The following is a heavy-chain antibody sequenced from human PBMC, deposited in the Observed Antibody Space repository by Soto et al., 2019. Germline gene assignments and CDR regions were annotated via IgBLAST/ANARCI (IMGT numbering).Heavy chain of an antibody. Sequence: GGSLRLSCAASGFTFSSYGMHWVRQAPGKGLEWVAVIWYDGSNKYYADSVKGRFTISRDNSKNTLYLQMNSLRAEDTAVYYCARDSGRGEYFDYWGQGTLVTVSS. CDR3: ARDSGRGEYFDY. J-gene: IGHJ4*02. V-gene: IGHV3-33*01. CDR1: GFTFSSYG. D-gene: IGHD6-25*01. CDR2: IWYDGSNK.